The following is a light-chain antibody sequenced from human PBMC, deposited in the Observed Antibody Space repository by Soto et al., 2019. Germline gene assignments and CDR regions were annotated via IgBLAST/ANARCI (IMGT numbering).Light chain of an antibody. CDR2: EVN. CDR3: FSYTNTNTLLL. CDR1: SSDVGTYIY. V-gene: IGLV2-14*01. J-gene: IGLJ1*01. Sequence: QSALTQPASVSGSPGQSITISCTGTSSDVGTYIYVSWYQQHPGKAPKLLIYEVNNRPSGVSNRFSGSKSGNTASLTISGLRAEDESDYYCFSYTNTNTLLLFGTGTKVTVL.